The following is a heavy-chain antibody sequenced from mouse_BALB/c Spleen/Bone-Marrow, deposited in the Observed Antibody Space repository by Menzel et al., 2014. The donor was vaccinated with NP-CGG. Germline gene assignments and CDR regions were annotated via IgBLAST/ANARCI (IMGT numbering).Heavy chain of an antibody. D-gene: IGHD1-2*01. Sequence: VHLVESGAELVRPGSSVKISCKAPGYAFSAYWMNWVKQRPGQGLEWIGQIYPGDGDTNYNGKFKGKATLTADKSSSTAYMQLSSLTSEDSAVYFCTRSTATFDYWGQGTTLTVSS. CDR2: IYPGDGDT. V-gene: IGHV1-80*01. J-gene: IGHJ2*01. CDR3: TRSTATFDY. CDR1: GYAFSAYW.